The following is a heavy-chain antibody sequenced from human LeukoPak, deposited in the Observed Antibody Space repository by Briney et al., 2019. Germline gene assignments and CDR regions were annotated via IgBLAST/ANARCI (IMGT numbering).Heavy chain of an antibody. V-gene: IGHV1-46*01. CDR2: INPSAGST. CDR1: GYTFTSYY. CDR3: ARDTGRGDRVRGYKWFDP. J-gene: IGHJ5*02. D-gene: IGHD2-21*02. Sequence: ASVKVSCKASGYTFTSYYMHWVRQAPGQGLEWMGIINPSAGSTSYAQKFQGRVTMTRDTSTSTVYMELSSLRSEDTAVYYCARDTGRGDRVRGYKWFDPWGQGTLVTVSS.